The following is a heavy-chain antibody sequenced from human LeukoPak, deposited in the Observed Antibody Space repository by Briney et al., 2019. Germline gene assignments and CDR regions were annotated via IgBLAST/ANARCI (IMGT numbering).Heavy chain of an antibody. CDR1: GYTFTSYG. J-gene: IGHJ4*02. CDR2: INPNSGGT. D-gene: IGHD5-18*01. V-gene: IGHV1-2*02. Sequence: ASVKVSCKASGYTFTSYGISWVRQAPGQGLEWMGWINPNSGGTNYAQKFQGRVTMTRDTSISTAYMELSRLRSDDTAVYYCASADTATFMYYFDYWGQGTLVTVSS. CDR3: ASADTATFMYYFDY.